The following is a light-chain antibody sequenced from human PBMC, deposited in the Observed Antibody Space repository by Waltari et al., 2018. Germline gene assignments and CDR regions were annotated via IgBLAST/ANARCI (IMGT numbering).Light chain of an antibody. Sequence: SSELTQDPPVSVALGQTVRITCQGDSLRRFYASWYQQRPGQAPILVLYGQNNRPSGIPDRFSGSTSGNTASLTITGAQAEDEADYYCHSRDTSSTRVFGGGTRLTV. J-gene: IGLJ2*01. CDR2: GQN. V-gene: IGLV3-19*01. CDR1: SLRRFY. CDR3: HSRDTSSTRV.